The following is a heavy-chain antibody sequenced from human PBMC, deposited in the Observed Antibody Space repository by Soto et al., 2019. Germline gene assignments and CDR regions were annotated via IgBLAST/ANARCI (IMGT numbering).Heavy chain of an antibody. J-gene: IGHJ5*02. CDR3: ARGGQQLNELNSFGP. Sequence: QLQLQESGPGLVKPSETLSLTCTVSGGSINSGLYYWAWIRQPPGKGLEWIGSIYYRGTTYYNPSLSSRVTISVDTSKNQFSLTLRSLTAADTAVYYCARGGQQLNELNSFGPWGQGTLVTVSS. D-gene: IGHD6-13*01. V-gene: IGHV4-39*01. CDR2: IYYRGTT. CDR1: GGSINSGLYY.